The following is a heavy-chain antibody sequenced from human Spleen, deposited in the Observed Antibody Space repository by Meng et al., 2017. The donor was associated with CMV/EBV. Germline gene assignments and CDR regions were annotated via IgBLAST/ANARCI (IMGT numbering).Heavy chain of an antibody. V-gene: IGHV3-21*01. Sequence: GSLRLSCAASGFTFSSYSMNWVRQAPGKGLEWVSSISSSSSYIYYADSVKGRFTISRDNAKNSLYLQMSSLRAEDTAVYYCARFSGPDSSGYYYYYYGMDVWGQGTTVTVSS. CDR1: GFTFSSYS. CDR2: ISSSSSYI. D-gene: IGHD3-22*01. CDR3: ARFSGPDSSGYYYYYYGMDV. J-gene: IGHJ6*02.